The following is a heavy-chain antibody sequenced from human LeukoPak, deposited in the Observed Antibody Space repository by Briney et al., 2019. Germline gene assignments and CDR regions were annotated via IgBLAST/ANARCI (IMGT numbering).Heavy chain of an antibody. Sequence: PSETLSLTCAVYGGSFSGYYWSWIRQPPGKGLEWIGEINHSGSTNYNPSLKSRVTISVDTSKNQFSLKLSSVTAADTAVYYCARAGGTMIVDLDYWGQGTLVTVSS. CDR1: GGSFSGYY. D-gene: IGHD3-22*01. V-gene: IGHV4-34*01. CDR3: ARAGGTMIVDLDY. CDR2: INHSGST. J-gene: IGHJ4*02.